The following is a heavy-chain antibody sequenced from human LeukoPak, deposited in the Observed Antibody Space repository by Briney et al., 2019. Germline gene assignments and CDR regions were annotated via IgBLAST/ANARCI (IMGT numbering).Heavy chain of an antibody. V-gene: IGHV1-2*02. CDR2: INPKSGGT. Sequence: GASVKVSCKASGYTFPDYYIHWVRQAPGQGLEWMGWINPKSGGTNYAQNFQGRVTMARDTSLTTAYMEVSRLRSDDTAVYYCARGYCSGGSCPYDYWGQGTLVTVSS. D-gene: IGHD2-15*01. CDR3: ARGYCSGGSCPYDY. J-gene: IGHJ4*02. CDR1: GYTFPDYY.